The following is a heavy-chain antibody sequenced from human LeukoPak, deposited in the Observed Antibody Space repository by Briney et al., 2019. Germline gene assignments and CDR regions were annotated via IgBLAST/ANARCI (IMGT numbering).Heavy chain of an antibody. V-gene: IGHV4-61*02. CDR3: ARGPSSGWYVYYFDY. D-gene: IGHD6-19*01. CDR1: GGSISSGSYY. CDR2: IYTSGST. Sequence: SETLSLTCTVSGGSISSGSYYWSWIRQPAGKGLEWIGRIYTSGSTNYNPSLKSRVTISVDTSKNQFSLKLSSVTAADTAVYYCARGPSSGWYVYYFDYWGQGTLVTVSS. J-gene: IGHJ4*02.